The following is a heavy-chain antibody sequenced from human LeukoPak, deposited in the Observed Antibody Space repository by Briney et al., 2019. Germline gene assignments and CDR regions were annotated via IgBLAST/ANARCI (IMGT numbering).Heavy chain of an antibody. CDR3: AHRFSGSYFDY. V-gene: IGHV2-5*01. Sequence: GPTLVKPTQTLALTCTFSGFSLSTSGVGVGWIRQRPGKPLEWLPLIYWNDDKRYSPSLKSGLTITKAAYKNQVVLTMTNMDPVDTATYYCAHRFSGSYFDYWGQGTLVTVSS. D-gene: IGHD1-26*01. CDR2: IYWNDDK. J-gene: IGHJ4*02. CDR1: GFSLSTSGVG.